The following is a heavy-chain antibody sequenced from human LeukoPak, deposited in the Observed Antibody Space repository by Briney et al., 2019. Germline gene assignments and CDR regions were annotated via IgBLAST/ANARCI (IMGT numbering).Heavy chain of an antibody. D-gene: IGHD3-10*01. CDR3: ARDLFGFGEFSDY. Sequence: ASVKVSCKASGYTFTGYYMHWVRQAPGQGLEWMGWINPNSGGTNYAQKFQGRVTMTRDTSTSTAYMELSRLRSDDTAVYYCARDLFGFGEFSDYWGQGTLVTASS. V-gene: IGHV1-2*02. J-gene: IGHJ4*02. CDR2: INPNSGGT. CDR1: GYTFTGYY.